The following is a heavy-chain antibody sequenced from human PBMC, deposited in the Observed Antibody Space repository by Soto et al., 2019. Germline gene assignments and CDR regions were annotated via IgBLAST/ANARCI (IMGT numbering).Heavy chain of an antibody. J-gene: IGHJ5*02. V-gene: IGHV3-23*01. CDR1: GFSFFSYA. CDR2: ISGSGGHT. Sequence: GGSLRLSCTGSGFSFFSYAMSWARQAPGKGLEWVSTISGSGGHTYYADSVKGRFVVSRDNDKNTVYLHMSSLTGEDTAVYFCAKIEMGWFAHWGQGTRVTVSS. D-gene: IGHD2-8*01. CDR3: AKIEMGWFAH.